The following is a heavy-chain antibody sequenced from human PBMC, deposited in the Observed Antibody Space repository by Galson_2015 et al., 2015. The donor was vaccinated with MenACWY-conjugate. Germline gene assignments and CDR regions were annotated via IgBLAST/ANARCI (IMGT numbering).Heavy chain of an antibody. CDR3: ARDRGLEWLPINWFDP. D-gene: IGHD3-3*01. CDR1: GFTFSSYA. Sequence: SLRLSCAASGFTFSSYAMTWVRQSPGKGLEWVALIWSDGNKKSYVDSVRGRFNISRDNSKNTLYLQMNNLRADDTAVYYCARDRGLEWLPINWFDPWGHGTLVTVSS. V-gene: IGHV3-33*08. J-gene: IGHJ5*02. CDR2: IWSDGNKK.